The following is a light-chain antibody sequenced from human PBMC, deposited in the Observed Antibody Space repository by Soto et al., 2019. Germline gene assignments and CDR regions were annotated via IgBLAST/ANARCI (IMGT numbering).Light chain of an antibody. V-gene: IGLV2-23*01. Sequence: QSVLTQPASVSGSPGQSITLSCTGTRIDLGSYNLVSWYQQHPGKAPKLVIYEGSKRPSGVSDRFSGSKSGTTASLTISGLQVEDEADYFCCSYVGSRAVVFGGGTKVTVL. J-gene: IGLJ2*01. CDR3: CSYVGSRAVV. CDR2: EGS. CDR1: RIDLGSYNL.